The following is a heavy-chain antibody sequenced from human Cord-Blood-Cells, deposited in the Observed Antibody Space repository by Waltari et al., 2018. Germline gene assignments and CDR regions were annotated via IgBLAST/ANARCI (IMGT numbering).Heavy chain of an antibody. V-gene: IGHV4-34*01. CDR1: GGSFSGYY. CDR2: INQSGST. J-gene: IGHJ5*02. Sequence: QVQLQQWGAGLLKPSETLSLTCAVYGGSFSGYYWSWIRQPPGKGLEWIGEINQSGSTNYNPSLKSRVTISVDTSKNQFSLKLSSVTAADTAVYYCARGNYDFWSGYYNWFDPWGQGTLVTVSS. D-gene: IGHD3-3*01. CDR3: ARGNYDFWSGYYNWFDP.